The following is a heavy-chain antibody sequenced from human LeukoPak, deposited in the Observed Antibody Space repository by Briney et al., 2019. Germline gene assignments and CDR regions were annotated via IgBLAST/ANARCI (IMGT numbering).Heavy chain of an antibody. Sequence: GGSLRLSCAASGFTSSRYAMTWVRQAPGRGLEWVSANSGGGGTTDYADSVKGRYAISRDNSKNTVYLQMNSLRAEDTAVYYCAKDMYLEGTSVTVPGWFDPWGQGTLVTVSS. J-gene: IGHJ5*02. D-gene: IGHD4-17*01. V-gene: IGHV3-23*01. CDR1: GFTSSRYA. CDR2: NSGGGGTT. CDR3: AKDMYLEGTSVTVPGWFDP.